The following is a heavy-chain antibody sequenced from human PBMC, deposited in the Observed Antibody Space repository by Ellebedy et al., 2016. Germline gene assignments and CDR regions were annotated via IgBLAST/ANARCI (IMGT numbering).Heavy chain of an antibody. D-gene: IGHD2-15*01. J-gene: IGHJ1*01. V-gene: IGHV3-23*01. CDR3: REGHYSDV. Sequence: GGSLRLXCAAAGFNFKDFFMSWVRQAPGKRLEWVSTISGGGDATYFADSVKGRFTISRDNSRNILYLHMNSLRVDDTAKYYCREGHYSDVWGQGTLVTVSS. CDR2: ISGGGDAT. CDR1: GFNFKDFF.